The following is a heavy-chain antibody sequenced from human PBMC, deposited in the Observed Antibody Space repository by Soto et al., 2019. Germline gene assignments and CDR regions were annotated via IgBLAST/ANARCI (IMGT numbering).Heavy chain of an antibody. J-gene: IGHJ6*01. CDR1: GGSISSDY. D-gene: IGHD6-13*01. V-gene: IGHV4-59*13. Sequence: PSEDLSLTCTVSGGSISSDYWSWIRQPPGKGLEWIGYIYYSGSTNYNPSLKSRVTISVDTSKNQFSLKLSSVTAADTAVYYCARDSSLGGIAAPARGYYSCMDVRGQGTTVNASS. CDR2: IYYSGST. CDR3: ARDSSLGGIAAPARGYYSCMDV.